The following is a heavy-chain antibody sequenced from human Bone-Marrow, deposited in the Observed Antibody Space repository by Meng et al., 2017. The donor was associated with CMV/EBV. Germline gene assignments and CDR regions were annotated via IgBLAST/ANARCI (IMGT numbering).Heavy chain of an antibody. Sequence: HPHNSAPGLFKPSQPLSLTRASSGDSVSSNSAAWNWIRQSPSRGLEWLGRTYYRSKWYNDYAVSVKSRITINPDTSKNQFSLQLNSVTPEDTAVYYCARDRSGYYDSGLGWFDPWGQGTLVTVSS. D-gene: IGHD3-3*01. CDR3: ARDRSGYYDSGLGWFDP. V-gene: IGHV6-1*02. CDR1: GDSVSSNSAA. CDR2: TYYRSKWYN. J-gene: IGHJ5*02.